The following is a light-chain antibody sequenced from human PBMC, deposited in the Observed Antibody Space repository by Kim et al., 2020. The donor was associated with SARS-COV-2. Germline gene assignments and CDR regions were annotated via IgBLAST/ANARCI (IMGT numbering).Light chain of an antibody. Sequence: SVSPGEKATLSGRASQSVSSDLAWYQQKPGQAPSLLIFGASTRATGIPARFSGSESGTEFTLTISSLQSEDFSVYFCQQYNNWPLTFGGGTRWIS. CDR2: GAS. CDR1: QSVSSD. CDR3: QQYNNWPLT. V-gene: IGKV3-15*01. J-gene: IGKJ4*01.